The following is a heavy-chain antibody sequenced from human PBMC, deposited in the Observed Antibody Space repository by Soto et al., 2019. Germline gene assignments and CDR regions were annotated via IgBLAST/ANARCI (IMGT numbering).Heavy chain of an antibody. Sequence: PTETLSLTCTVSGGSISIGDCYWSCIRQPPGKGLEWIGYICYSGSTSYNPSLKVRITRSVDTSKNQFSLKLSTVTAADTAVYYCARARSWNHFDYWGRGTLVTVSS. CDR1: GGSISIGDCY. CDR3: ARARSWNHFDY. V-gene: IGHV4-30-4*01. CDR2: ICYSGST. D-gene: IGHD1-1*01. J-gene: IGHJ4*02.